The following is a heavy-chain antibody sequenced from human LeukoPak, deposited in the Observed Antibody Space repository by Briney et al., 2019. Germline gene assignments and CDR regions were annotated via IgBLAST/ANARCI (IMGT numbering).Heavy chain of an antibody. CDR1: GFTFSSYA. Sequence: GGSLRLSCAASGFTFSSYAMHWVRQAPGKGLEWVAVISYDGSNKYYADSVKGRFTISRDNSKNTLYLQMNSLRAEDTAVYYCAKDKAETVSIDYWGQGTLVTVSS. V-gene: IGHV3-30-3*01. CDR3: AKDKAETVSIDY. CDR2: ISYDGSNK. D-gene: IGHD4-11*01. J-gene: IGHJ4*02.